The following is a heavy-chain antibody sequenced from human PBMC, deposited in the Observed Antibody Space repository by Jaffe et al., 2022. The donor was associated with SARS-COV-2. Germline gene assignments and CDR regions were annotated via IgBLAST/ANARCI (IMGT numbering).Heavy chain of an antibody. CDR3: ARGGPGWLRRIYYYYYGMDV. V-gene: IGHV4-34*01. D-gene: IGHD5-12*01. Sequence: QVQLQQWGAGLLKPSETLSLTCAVYGGSFSGYYWSWIRQPPGKGLEWIGEINHSGSTNYNPSLKSRVTISVDTSKNQFSLKLSSVTAADTAVYYCARGGPGWLRRIYYYYYGMDVWGQGTTVTVSS. J-gene: IGHJ6*02. CDR2: INHSGST. CDR1: GGSFSGYY.